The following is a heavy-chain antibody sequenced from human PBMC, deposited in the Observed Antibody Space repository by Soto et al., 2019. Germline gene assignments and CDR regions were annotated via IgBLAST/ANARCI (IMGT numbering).Heavy chain of an antibody. CDR3: ARREMVRGIFDY. CDR2: IYYSGST. V-gene: IGHV4-39*01. CDR1: GGSISSSSYY. Sequence: SETLSLTCTVSGGSISSSSYYWGWIRQPPGKGLEWIGSIYYSGSTYYNPSLKSRVTISVDTSKNQFSLKLSSVTAADTAVYYCARREMVRGIFDYWGQGTLVTVSS. J-gene: IGHJ4*02. D-gene: IGHD3-10*01.